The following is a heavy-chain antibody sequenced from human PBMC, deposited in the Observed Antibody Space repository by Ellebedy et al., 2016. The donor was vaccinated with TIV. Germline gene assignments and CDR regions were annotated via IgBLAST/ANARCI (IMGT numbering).Heavy chain of an antibody. Sequence: ASVKVSXXASGYTFTSYGTCWVRQAPGQGLEWMGWISACNGNTNYAQKLQGRVTMTTDTSTSTAYMELRSLRSDDTAVYYCARERYRAVAGTGFDYWGQGTLVTVSS. CDR3: ARERYRAVAGTGFDY. J-gene: IGHJ4*02. D-gene: IGHD6-19*01. CDR2: ISACNGNT. CDR1: GYTFTSYG. V-gene: IGHV1-18*01.